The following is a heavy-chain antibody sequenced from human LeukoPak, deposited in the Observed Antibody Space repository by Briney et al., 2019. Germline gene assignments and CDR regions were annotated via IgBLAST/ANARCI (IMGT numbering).Heavy chain of an antibody. V-gene: IGHV3-33*01. J-gene: IGHJ6*02. CDR2: IWYDGSNK. Sequence: QPGRSLRLSCAASGFTFSSYGMHWVHQAPGKGLEWVAVIWYDGSNKYYADSVKGRFTISRDNSKNTLYLQMNSLRAEDTAVYYCARDSGHYYYYGMDVWGQGTTVTVSS. D-gene: IGHD2-15*01. CDR1: GFTFSSYG. CDR3: ARDSGHYYYYGMDV.